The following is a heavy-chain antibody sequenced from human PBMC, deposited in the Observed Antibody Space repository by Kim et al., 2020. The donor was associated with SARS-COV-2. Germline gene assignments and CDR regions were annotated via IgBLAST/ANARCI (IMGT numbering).Heavy chain of an antibody. CDR3: ARERQLRFPHNWFDP. J-gene: IGHJ5*02. D-gene: IGHD2-2*01. CDR2: IYYSGST. V-gene: IGHV4-39*07. Sequence: SETLSLTCTVSGGSISSSSYYWGWIRQPPGKGLEWIRRIYYSGSTYYNPSLKSRVTISVDTSKNQFSLKLSSVTAADTVVYYCARERQLRFPHNWFDPLG. CDR1: GGSISSSSYY.